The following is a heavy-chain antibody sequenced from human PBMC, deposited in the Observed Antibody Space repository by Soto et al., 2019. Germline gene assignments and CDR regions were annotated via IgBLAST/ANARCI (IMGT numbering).Heavy chain of an antibody. V-gene: IGHV3-33*01. J-gene: IGHJ4*02. CDR3: VREMRYGGFAY. CDR2: IWYDGRNE. CDR1: GFTFSSDG. D-gene: IGHD3-10*01. Sequence: QVQLVESGGGVVQPWRSLRLSCAASGFTFSSDGMHWVRQVPCSGLEWVAGIWYDGRNEYYADSVKGRFTISRDNSKNTLYLQMDSLRVEETAIYYCVREMRYGGFAYCGQGTMVTVS.